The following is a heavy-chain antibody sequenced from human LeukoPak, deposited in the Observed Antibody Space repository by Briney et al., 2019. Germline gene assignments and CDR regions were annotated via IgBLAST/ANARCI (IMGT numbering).Heavy chain of an antibody. D-gene: IGHD3-10*01. Sequence: SETLSLTCTVSGGSISSYYWSWIRQPAGKGLEWIGRIYTSGSTNYNPSLKSRVTMSVDTSKNQFSLKLSSVTAADTAVYYCARDCGLSGSGSYYTNWFDPGGQGTLVTVSS. V-gene: IGHV4-4*07. CDR2: IYTSGST. CDR1: GGSISSYY. CDR3: ARDCGLSGSGSYYTNWFDP. J-gene: IGHJ5*02.